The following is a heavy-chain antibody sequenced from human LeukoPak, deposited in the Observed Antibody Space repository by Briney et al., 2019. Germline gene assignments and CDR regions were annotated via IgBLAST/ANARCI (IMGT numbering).Heavy chain of an antibody. V-gene: IGHV4-4*07. CDR3: ARQGYYYYGIDV. J-gene: IGHJ6*02. CDR1: GGSISSYY. CDR2: RYASGNS. Sequence: SETLSLTCTVTGGSISSYYWSWIRQPAGQGLEWIGRRYASGNSHYNPSLKSRVTMSVDTSKNQFSLKLSSVTAADTAVYYCARQGYYYYGIDVWGQGTTVTVSS.